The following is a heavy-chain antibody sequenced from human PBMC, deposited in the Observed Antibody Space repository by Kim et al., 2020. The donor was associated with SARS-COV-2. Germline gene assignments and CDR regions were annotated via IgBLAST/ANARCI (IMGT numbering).Heavy chain of an antibody. CDR1: GFTFSSYE. V-gene: IGHV3-48*03. CDR2: ISSSGSTI. J-gene: IGHJ3*02. D-gene: IGHD3-3*01. CDR3: AREDTYYNFWSGYIAHAFDI. Sequence: GGSLRLSCAASGFTFSSYEMNWVRQAPGKGLEWVSYISSSGSTIYYADSVKGRFTISRDNAKNSLYLQMNSLRAEDTAVYYCAREDTYYNFWSGYIAHAFDIWGQGTMVTVSS.